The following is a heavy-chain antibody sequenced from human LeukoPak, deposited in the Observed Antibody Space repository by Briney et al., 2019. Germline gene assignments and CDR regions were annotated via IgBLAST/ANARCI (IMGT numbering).Heavy chain of an antibody. CDR2: ISDSGST. CDR3: ARVGYNWNLWFDF. J-gene: IGHJ3*01. CDR1: GGSISSYF. D-gene: IGHD1-7*01. V-gene: IGHV4-59*08. Sequence: SETLSLTCTVSGGSISSYFWTWIRQPPGTGLESIGYISDSGSTKYNPSLKSRVSISVDTSKNQFSLTLRSVAAADTAVYYCARVGYNWNLWFDFWGRGTTVTVSS.